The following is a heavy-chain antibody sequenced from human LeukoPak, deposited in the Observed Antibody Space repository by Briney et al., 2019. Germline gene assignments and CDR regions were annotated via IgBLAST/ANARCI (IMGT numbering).Heavy chain of an antibody. Sequence: GSLRLSCAASGFTYSNYWMSWVRQAPGKGLEWIGYIYYSGSTNYNPSLKSRVTISVDTSKNQFSLKLSSVTAADTAVYYCARVSRDGYNFDYWGQGTLVTVSS. V-gene: IGHV4-59*01. CDR2: IYYSGST. J-gene: IGHJ4*02. CDR1: GFTYSNYW. CDR3: ARVSRDGYNFDY. D-gene: IGHD5-24*01.